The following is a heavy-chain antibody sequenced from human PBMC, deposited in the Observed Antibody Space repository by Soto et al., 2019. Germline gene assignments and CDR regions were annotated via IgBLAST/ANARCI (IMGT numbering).Heavy chain of an antibody. CDR3: ARGPRGYVYYHGMDV. J-gene: IGHJ6*02. V-gene: IGHV4-4*07. D-gene: IGHD3-10*01. CDR1: GGSISSYY. CDR2: VDTSGTT. Sequence: TLSLTCTVSGGSISSYYVSWIRQSAGKGLEWIGRVDTSGTTNYNPSLKSRVTMSVDASKNHFSLNLSSVTAADTAVYYCARGPRGYVYYHGMDVWGQGTTVTVSS.